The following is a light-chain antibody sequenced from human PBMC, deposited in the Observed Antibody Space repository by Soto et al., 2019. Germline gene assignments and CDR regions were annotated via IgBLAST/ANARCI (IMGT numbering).Light chain of an antibody. Sequence: DILMTQSPSSLSASVGDTVTITCRASRSISVHLNWYQQKPGKVPKLLIYAASNLQSGVPSSFSGSGSETDFALTISILQPEDFATYYCQQSYITPYTFGQGTKLQIK. CDR3: QQSYITPYT. V-gene: IGKV1-39*01. CDR1: RSISVH. J-gene: IGKJ2*01. CDR2: AAS.